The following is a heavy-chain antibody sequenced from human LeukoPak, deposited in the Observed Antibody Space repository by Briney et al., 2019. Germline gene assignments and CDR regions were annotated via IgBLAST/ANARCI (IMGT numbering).Heavy chain of an antibody. CDR3: AKDTHSSGYYFFDY. Sequence: GGSLRLSCAASGFTFSSYWMSWVRQAPGKGLEWVANIKQDGSEKYYVDSVKGRFTISRDNAKNSLYLQMNSLRAEDTAVYYCAKDTHSSGYYFFDYWGQGTLVTVSS. V-gene: IGHV3-7*03. CDR2: IKQDGSEK. J-gene: IGHJ4*02. CDR1: GFTFSSYW. D-gene: IGHD3-22*01.